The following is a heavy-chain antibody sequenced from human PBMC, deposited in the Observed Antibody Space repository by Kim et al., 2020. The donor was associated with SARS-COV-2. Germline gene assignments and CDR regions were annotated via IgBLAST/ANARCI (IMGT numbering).Heavy chain of an antibody. CDR3: ARVSDYDLRFNDH. J-gene: IGHJ4*02. V-gene: IGHV1-69*13. CDR1: GCTFTSYA. D-gene: IGHD5-12*01. Sequence: SVKVSCKASGCTFTSYAISWVRQAPGQGLEWMGGIIPILGTANYAQKFQGRVTITEDASTSTAYMELSSPRSEDTAVYYCARVSDYDLRFNDHWGQGTLVPVSS. CDR2: IIPILGTA.